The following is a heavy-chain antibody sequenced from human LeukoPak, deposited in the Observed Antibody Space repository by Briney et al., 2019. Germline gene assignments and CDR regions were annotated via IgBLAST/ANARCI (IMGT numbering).Heavy chain of an antibody. D-gene: IGHD6-19*01. CDR1: GYTFTSYY. CDR2: INPSGGIT. Sequence: ASVKVSCKASGYTFTSYYMHWVRQAPGQGLEWMGVINPSGGITSYAQNFQGRITMTMDTSTCKVYMELRRQRLEDTAAYNCARDRAVAGFRFDYWGQGALVTLSS. J-gene: IGHJ4*02. V-gene: IGHV1-46*01. CDR3: ARDRAVAGFRFDY.